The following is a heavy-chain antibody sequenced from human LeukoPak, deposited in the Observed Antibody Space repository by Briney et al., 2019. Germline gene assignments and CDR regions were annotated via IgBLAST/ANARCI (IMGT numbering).Heavy chain of an antibody. CDR2: IKQDGSDK. CDR3: ARAPHYYDFKVPQTGALYYYYYYYMDV. CDR1: GFTFTKYW. J-gene: IGHJ6*03. D-gene: IGHD3-3*01. Sequence: GDSLRLSCAASGFTFTKYWMTWVRQAPGKGLEWVGNIKQDGSDKNYMDSVKGRFTISRDNTKNSVYLQMNSLRAEDTALYHCARAPHYYDFKVPQTGALYYYYYYYMDVWGKGTTVTVSS. V-gene: IGHV3-7*03.